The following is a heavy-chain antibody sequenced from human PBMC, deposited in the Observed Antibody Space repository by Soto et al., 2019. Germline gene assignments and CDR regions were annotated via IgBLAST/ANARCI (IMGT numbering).Heavy chain of an antibody. J-gene: IGHJ4*02. CDR2: INTDGSGT. V-gene: IGHV3-74*01. CDR3: ARDGGVGGSYYLDF. D-gene: IGHD1-26*01. Sequence: GGSLRLSCAASGFTFSSYGMHWVRQAPGKGLVWVSRINTDGSGTSYADSVKGRFTISRDNSKNTFYLQMNSLRAEDTAVYYCARDGGVGGSYYLDFWGQGTSVTVSS. CDR1: GFTFSSYG.